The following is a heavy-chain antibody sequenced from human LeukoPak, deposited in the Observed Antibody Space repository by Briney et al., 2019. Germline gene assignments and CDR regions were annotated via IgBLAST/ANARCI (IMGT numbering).Heavy chain of an antibody. Sequence: PSGTLSLTCAVSGGSISSSNWWSWVRQPPGKGLEWIGYIYYSGSTNYNPSLKSRVTISVDTSKNQFSLKLSSVTAADTAVYYCARRLSSSWSFDIWGQGTMVTVSS. V-gene: IGHV4-4*02. D-gene: IGHD6-13*01. J-gene: IGHJ3*02. CDR1: GGSISSSNW. CDR2: IYYSGST. CDR3: ARRLSSSWSFDI.